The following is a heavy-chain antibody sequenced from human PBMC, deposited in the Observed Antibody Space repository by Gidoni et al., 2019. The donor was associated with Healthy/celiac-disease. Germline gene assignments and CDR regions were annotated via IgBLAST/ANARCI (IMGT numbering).Heavy chain of an antibody. CDR1: GFTFSSYS. J-gene: IGHJ4*02. CDR2: ISSSSSYK. Sequence: EVQLVDSGGGLVKPGGSLRLSCAASGFTFSSYSMNWVRQAPGKWLEWVLSISSSSSYKDYADSVKGRVTITRDNAKNTLYLQMNSLRAEDTAVYYCARGRFREFHFDYWGQGTLVTVSS. D-gene: IGHD3-10*01. CDR3: ARGRFREFHFDY. V-gene: IGHV3-21*01.